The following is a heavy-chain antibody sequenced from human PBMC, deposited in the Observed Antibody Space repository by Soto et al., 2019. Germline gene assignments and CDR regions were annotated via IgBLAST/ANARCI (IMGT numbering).Heavy chain of an antibody. V-gene: IGHV6-1*01. D-gene: IGHD3-10*01. CDR3: ARGEYYYGSGTGFDP. CDR2: TYYRSKWYN. CDR1: GDSVSSNSAA. Sequence: SPTLSLTCAISGDSVSSNSAAWNWIRQSPSRGLEWLGRTYYRSKWYNDYAVSVKSRITINPDTSKNQFSLQLNSVTPEDTAVYYCARGEYYYGSGTGFDPWGQGTLVTVSS. J-gene: IGHJ5*02.